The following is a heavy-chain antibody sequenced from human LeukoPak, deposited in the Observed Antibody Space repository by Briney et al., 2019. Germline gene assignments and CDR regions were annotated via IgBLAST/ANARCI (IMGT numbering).Heavy chain of an antibody. J-gene: IGHJ5*02. D-gene: IGHD1-26*01. CDR2: VNPVSGRT. CDR1: GYTFIDYY. CDR3: ARADRLDGSPYLIGP. V-gene: IGHV1-2*02. Sequence: GASVKVSCKTSGYTFIDYYMHWVRQAPGQGLEWMGWVNPVSGRTSIAQKFQDRITLTRDTSITTFYMEVTWLTSDDTAIYYCARADRLDGSPYLIGPWGQGTQVTVSS.